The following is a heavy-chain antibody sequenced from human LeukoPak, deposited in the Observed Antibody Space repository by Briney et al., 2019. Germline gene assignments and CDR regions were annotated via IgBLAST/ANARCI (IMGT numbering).Heavy chain of an antibody. J-gene: IGHJ3*01. V-gene: IGHV3-30-3*01. D-gene: IGHD1-1*01. CDR3: ARDVASYNNNYDAFDL. Sequence: PGGSLRLSCAASGFTFSSYAMHWVRQAPGKGLEWVAVISYDGSNKYYADSVKGRFTISRDNPKNSLSLQMNSLRAEDTAIYYCARDVASYNNNYDAFDLWGQGTMVTVSS. CDR2: ISYDGSNK. CDR1: GFTFSSYA.